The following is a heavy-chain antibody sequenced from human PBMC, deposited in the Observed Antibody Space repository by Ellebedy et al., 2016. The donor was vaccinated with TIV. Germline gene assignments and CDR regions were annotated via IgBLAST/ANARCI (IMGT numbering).Heavy chain of an antibody. J-gene: IGHJ4*02. CDR2: IYHNGNA. CDR3: ARNRASESYSAD. CDR1: GGSLSRYY. D-gene: IGHD2-15*01. V-gene: IGHV4-38-2*01. Sequence: MPSETLSLTCAVYGGSLSRYYWGWIRQPPGKGLEWIATIYHNGNAYYNPSLKSRVTISVDTSNNQFSLRVDSVTAADTAVYYCARNRASESYSADWGQGTLVTVSS.